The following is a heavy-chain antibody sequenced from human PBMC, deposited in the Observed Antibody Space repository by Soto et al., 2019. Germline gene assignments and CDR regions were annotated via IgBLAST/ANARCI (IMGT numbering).Heavy chain of an antibody. CDR2: IWYDGSNR. CDR1: GGSFSGYY. Sequence: QVQLQQWGAGLLKPSETLSLTCAVYGGSFSGYYWSWIRQPPGKGLEWVAVIWYDGSNRYYADSVKGRFTISRDNSKNTLYLQMNSLRAEDTAVYYCARDPYGYYDSSGYPPLYFDYWGQGTLVTVSS. V-gene: IGHV3-33*08. CDR3: ARDPYGYYDSSGYPPLYFDY. D-gene: IGHD3-22*01. J-gene: IGHJ4*02.